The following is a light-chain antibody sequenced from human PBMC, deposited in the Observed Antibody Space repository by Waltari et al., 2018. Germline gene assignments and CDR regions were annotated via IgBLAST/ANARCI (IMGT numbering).Light chain of an antibody. CDR3: SSYTSSSTPV. V-gene: IGLV2-18*02. Sequence: QSALTQPPSVSGSPGQSVTISCTGTSSDVGSYNRVSWYQQPPRTAPNLMINEVSNRPSGFPDRFSWSKSGNTSFLTISVLQAEDEADYYCSSYTSSSTPVFGGGTKLTVL. J-gene: IGLJ2*01. CDR1: SSDVGSYNR. CDR2: EVS.